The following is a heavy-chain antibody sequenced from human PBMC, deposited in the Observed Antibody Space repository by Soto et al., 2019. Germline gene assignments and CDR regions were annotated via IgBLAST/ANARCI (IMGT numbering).Heavy chain of an antibody. V-gene: IGHV3-23*01. CDR2: ISGSGGTT. CDR1: GFSFSNFA. CDR3: AKIGPSVGATGPYYYVDY. D-gene: IGHD1-26*01. J-gene: IGHJ4*02. Sequence: GGSLRLSCAASGFSFSNFAVNWVRQAPGKGLEWVSTISGSGGTTYYADSVKGRFTISRDNSKDTLYLQMNSLRAEDTAVYYCAKIGPSVGATGPYYYVDYWGPGTLVTVSS.